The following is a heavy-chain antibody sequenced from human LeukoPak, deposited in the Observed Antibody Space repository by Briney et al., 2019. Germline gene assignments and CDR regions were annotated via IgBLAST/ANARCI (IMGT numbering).Heavy chain of an antibody. CDR2: ISGSGCGT. V-gene: IGHV3-23*01. Sequence: GGSLRLSCAASGFTFSSYAMSWVRQAPGKGLEWVSTISGSGCGTYYADSVKGRFTISRDNSKNTLYLQMNSLRAEDTAVYYCAKKGQQTGTDYFDYWGQGTLVTVSS. J-gene: IGHJ4*02. D-gene: IGHD3-9*01. CDR1: GFTFSSYA. CDR3: AKKGQQTGTDYFDY.